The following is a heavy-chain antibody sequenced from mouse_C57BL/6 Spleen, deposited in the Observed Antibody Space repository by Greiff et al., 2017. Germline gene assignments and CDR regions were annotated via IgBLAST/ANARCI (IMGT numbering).Heavy chain of an antibody. V-gene: IGHV1-39*01. J-gene: IGHJ1*03. CDR2: INPNYGTT. CDR3: ARSEAAQRYFDV. D-gene: IGHD3-2*02. Sequence: VQLQQSGPELVKPGASVKISCKASGYSFTDYNMNWVKQSNGKSLEWIGVINPNYGTTSYNQKFKGKATLTVEKSSSTVYLELSRLTSDDSAVYYCARSEAAQRYFDVWGTGTTVTVSS. CDR1: GYSFTDYN.